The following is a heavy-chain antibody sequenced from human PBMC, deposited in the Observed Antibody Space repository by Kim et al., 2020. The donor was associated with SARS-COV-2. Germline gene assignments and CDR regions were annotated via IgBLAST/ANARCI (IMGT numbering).Heavy chain of an antibody. Sequence: GGSLRLSCAASGFTFSSYAMSWVRQAPGKGLEWVSAISGSGGSTYYADSVKGRFTISRDNSKNTLYLQMNSLRAEDTAVYYCAKPLGITMIVVVTYDAFDIWGQGTMVTVSS. D-gene: IGHD3-22*01. CDR1: GFTFSSYA. CDR3: AKPLGITMIVVVTYDAFDI. CDR2: ISGSGGST. V-gene: IGHV3-23*01. J-gene: IGHJ3*02.